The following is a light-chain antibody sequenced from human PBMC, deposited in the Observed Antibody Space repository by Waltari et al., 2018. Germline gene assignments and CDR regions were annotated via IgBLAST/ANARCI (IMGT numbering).Light chain of an antibody. V-gene: IGLV2-14*01. J-gene: IGLJ3*02. Sequence: QSALTQPASVSGSPGPSLTISCTGTSSDVGCYNYFSWYQQHPGKAPKLMIYDVNNRPSGVSNRFSGSKSGNTASLTISGLQAEDEADYYCSSFTSSSTWVFGGGTKLTVL. CDR3: SSFTSSSTWV. CDR2: DVN. CDR1: SSDVGCYNY.